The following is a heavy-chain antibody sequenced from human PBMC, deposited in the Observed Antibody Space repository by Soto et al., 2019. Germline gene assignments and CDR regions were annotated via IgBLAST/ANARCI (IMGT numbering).Heavy chain of an antibody. CDR1: GFSFNTFG. CDR2: ISDDGRNK. D-gene: IGHD4-17*01. V-gene: IGHV3-30*18. CDR3: AKDWGHGDYVFDN. J-gene: IGHJ4*02. Sequence: QVQLVESGGGVVQPGRSLRLSCAASGFSFNTFGIHWVRQAPGKGLEWVALISDDGRNKYFADSVKGRFTISRDNSNNTLYLPMNSLRAEDTAVYYCAKDWGHGDYVFDNWGQGTLVIVSS.